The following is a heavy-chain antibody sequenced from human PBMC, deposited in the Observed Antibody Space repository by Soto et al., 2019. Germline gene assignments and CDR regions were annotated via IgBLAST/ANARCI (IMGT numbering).Heavy chain of an antibody. CDR1: GGSFSGYY. Sequence: LTCAVYGGSFSGYYWSWIRQPPGKGLEWIGEINHSGSTNYNPSLKSRVTISVDTSKNQFSLKLSSVTAADTAVYYCARAERITMVRGVTLFDYWGQGTLVTVSS. D-gene: IGHD3-10*01. CDR3: ARAERITMVRGVTLFDY. CDR2: INHSGST. J-gene: IGHJ4*02. V-gene: IGHV4-34*01.